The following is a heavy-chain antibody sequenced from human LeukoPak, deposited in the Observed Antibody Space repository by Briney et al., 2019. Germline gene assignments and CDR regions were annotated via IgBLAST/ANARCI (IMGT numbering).Heavy chain of an antibody. CDR2: ISRNGNTT. J-gene: IGHJ3*02. CDR1: GFIFSTYA. CDR3: ARRTFLNAFDI. Sequence: GGSLRLSCAASGFIFSTYAMHWVRQAPGKGLEHVSGISRNGNTTSYADSVKGRFTISRDNSKNTLYLQMGSLRAEDMAVYYCARRTFLNAFDIWGQGKMVTVSS. V-gene: IGHV3-64*02. D-gene: IGHD1-1*01.